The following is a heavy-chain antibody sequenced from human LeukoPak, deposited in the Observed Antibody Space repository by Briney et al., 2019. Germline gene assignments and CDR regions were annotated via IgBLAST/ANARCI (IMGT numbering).Heavy chain of an antibody. CDR3: SRDDKYGGNNFDY. V-gene: IGHV4-59*01. CDR2: IYYSGST. D-gene: IGHD4-23*01. CDR1: GGSISSYY. J-gene: IGHJ4*02. Sequence: SETLSLTCTVSGGSISSYYWSWIRQPPGKGLEWIGYIYYSGSTNYNPSLKSRVTISVDTSKNQFSLKLSSVTAADTAVYYCSRDDKYGGNNFDYWGQGTLVTVSS.